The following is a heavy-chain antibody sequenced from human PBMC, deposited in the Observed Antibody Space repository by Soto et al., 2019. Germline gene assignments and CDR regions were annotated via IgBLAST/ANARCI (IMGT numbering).Heavy chain of an antibody. J-gene: IGHJ4*02. CDR1: GGSISSSSYY. CDR2: IYYSAST. Sequence: QLQLQESGPGLVKPSETLSLTCTVSGGSISSSSYYWGWIRQPPGKGLEWIGSIYYSASTYYNPSLKSRVTISVDTSKNHFSLKLSSVTAAETAVYYCASSIAAAGAPFFDYCGQGTLVTFSS. D-gene: IGHD6-13*01. V-gene: IGHV4-39*02. CDR3: ASSIAAAGAPFFDY.